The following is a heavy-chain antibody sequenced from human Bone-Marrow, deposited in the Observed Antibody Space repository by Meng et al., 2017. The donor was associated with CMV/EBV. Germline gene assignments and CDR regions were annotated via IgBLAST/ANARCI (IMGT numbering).Heavy chain of an antibody. D-gene: IGHD3-10*01. Sequence: GGSLRLSCAASGFTFSSYAMHWVRRAPGKGLEWVAVISYDGSNKYYADSVKGRFTISRDNSKNTLYLQMNSLRAEDTAVYYCARAPLYGSGSYGSYGMDVWGQGTMVTVSS. CDR2: ISYDGSNK. CDR3: ARAPLYGSGSYGSYGMDV. CDR1: GFTFSSYA. V-gene: IGHV3-30*04. J-gene: IGHJ6*01.